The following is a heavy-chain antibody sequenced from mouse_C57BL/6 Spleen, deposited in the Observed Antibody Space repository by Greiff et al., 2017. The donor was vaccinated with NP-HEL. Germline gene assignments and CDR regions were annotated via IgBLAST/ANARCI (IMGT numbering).Heavy chain of an antibody. CDR3: ARNLIYYDSPYYFDY. V-gene: IGHV2-9-1*01. CDR1: GFSLTSYA. CDR2: IWTGGGT. Sequence: QVHLKQSGPGLVAPSQSLSITCTVSGFSLTSYAISWVRQPPGKGLEWLGVIWTGGGTNYISALKSRLSISKDNSKSQVFLKMNSLQTDDTARYYCARNLIYYDSPYYFDYWGQGTTLTVSS. D-gene: IGHD2-4*01. J-gene: IGHJ2*01.